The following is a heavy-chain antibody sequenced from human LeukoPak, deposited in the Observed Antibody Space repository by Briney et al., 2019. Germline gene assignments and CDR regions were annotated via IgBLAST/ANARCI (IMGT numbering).Heavy chain of an antibody. Sequence: GGSLRLSCAASGFTFSSYAMNWVRQAPGKGLEWVSYISSSGSTIYYADSVKGRFTISRDNAKNSLYLQMNSLRAEDTAVYYCARDKLGIAAAGTVPYYYYGMDVWGQGTTVTVSS. CDR2: ISSSGSTI. V-gene: IGHV3-48*03. CDR3: ARDKLGIAAAGTVPYYYYGMDV. J-gene: IGHJ6*02. CDR1: GFTFSSYA. D-gene: IGHD6-13*01.